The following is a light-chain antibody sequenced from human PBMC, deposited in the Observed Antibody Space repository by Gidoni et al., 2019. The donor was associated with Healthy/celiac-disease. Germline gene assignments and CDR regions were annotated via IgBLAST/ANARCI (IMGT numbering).Light chain of an antibody. CDR2: LGS. CDR1: QSLLHSNGYNY. CDR3: MQALQTLLT. V-gene: IGKV2-28*01. Sequence: IVMTQSPLSLPVTPGEPASIPCRSSQSLLHSNGYNYLDWYLQKPGQSPQLLIYLGSNRDSGVPDRFSGSGSGTDFTLKISRVEAEDVGVYYCMQALQTLLTFGGGTKVEIK. J-gene: IGKJ4*01.